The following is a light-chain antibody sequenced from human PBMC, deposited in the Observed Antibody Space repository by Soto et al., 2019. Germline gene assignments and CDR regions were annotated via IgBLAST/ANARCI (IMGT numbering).Light chain of an antibody. CDR2: KAS. J-gene: IGKJ2*01. V-gene: IGKV1-5*03. CDR1: QSISSW. Sequence: DIQMTQSPSTLSASVGERVTITCRASQSISSWLAWYQQKPGKAPKLLIYKASSLESGVPSRFSGSGSGTEFTLAISSLQPDDLATYYCQQYNSYPYTFGQGTKLEIK. CDR3: QQYNSYPYT.